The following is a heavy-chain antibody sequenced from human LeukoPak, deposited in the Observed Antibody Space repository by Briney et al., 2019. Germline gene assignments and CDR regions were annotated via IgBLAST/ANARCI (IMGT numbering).Heavy chain of an antibody. J-gene: IGHJ4*02. Sequence: SVKVSCKASGGTSNSHAVSWVRQAPGQGLEWMGRIIPNLGTTNRAQNFQDRVTLTADKSTNTAYMELTSLTSDDTAVYYCVTTNDGGGYQWGDFFDFWGQGTLVTVSS. V-gene: IGHV1-69*04. CDR2: IIPNLGTT. D-gene: IGHD3-22*01. CDR3: VTTNDGGGYQWGDFFDF. CDR1: GGTSNSHA.